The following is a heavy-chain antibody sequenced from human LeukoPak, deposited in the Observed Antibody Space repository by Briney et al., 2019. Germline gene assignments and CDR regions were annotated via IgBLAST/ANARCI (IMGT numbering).Heavy chain of an antibody. CDR3: ARSRGSGSYPYDY. D-gene: IGHD3-10*01. CDR1: GDSISSGDYY. V-gene: IGHV4-61*02. J-gene: IGHJ4*02. CDR2: IYPSGNT. Sequence: SETLSLTCTVSGDSISSGDYYWSWIRQPAGKGLEWIGRIYPSGNTNFNPSLMSRVTMSIDTSKNQFSLKLSSVTAADTAVYYCARSRGSGSYPYDYWGQGTLVTVSS.